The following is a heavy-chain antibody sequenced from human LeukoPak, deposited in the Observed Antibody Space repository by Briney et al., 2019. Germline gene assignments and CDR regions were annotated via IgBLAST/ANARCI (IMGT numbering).Heavy chain of an antibody. Sequence: PGGSLRLSCAASGFTFDDYAMHWVRQAPGKGLEWVSGISWNSGSIGYADSVKGRFTISRDNSKNTLYLQMNSLRAEDTAVYYCAKDHRSFNDYGDYCNFDYWGQGTLVTVSS. CDR2: ISWNSGSI. D-gene: IGHD4-17*01. CDR3: AKDHRSFNDYGDYCNFDY. CDR1: GFTFDDYA. V-gene: IGHV3-9*01. J-gene: IGHJ4*02.